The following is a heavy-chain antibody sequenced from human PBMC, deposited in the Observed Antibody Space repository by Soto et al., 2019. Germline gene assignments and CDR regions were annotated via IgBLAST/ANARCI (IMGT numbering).Heavy chain of an antibody. CDR2: LSHSGGT. J-gene: IGHJ4*02. D-gene: IGHD3-10*01. Sequence: QVQLQESGPGLVKPSQTLSLTCTVSGASIGSGTYYWHWIRQHPGKGLEWLGRLSHSGGTYYNPSLRSRMTISVATCKDQFCLRLTAVTAADTAVYYCSRGTRPDTRFGESIFDFWGQGTLVTVSS. CDR3: SRGTRPDTRFGESIFDF. CDR1: GASIGSGTYY. V-gene: IGHV4-31*03.